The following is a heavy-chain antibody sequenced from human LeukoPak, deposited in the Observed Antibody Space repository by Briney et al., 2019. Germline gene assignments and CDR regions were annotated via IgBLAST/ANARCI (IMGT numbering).Heavy chain of an antibody. CDR3: ARDREGRITIFGEPKEYYFDY. Sequence: PGGSLRLSCAASGFTFSSYWMSWVRQAPGKGLEWVANIKQDGSEKYYVDSVKGRFTISRDNAKNSLYLQMNSLRAEDTAVYYCARDREGRITIFGEPKEYYFDYWGQGTLVTVSS. V-gene: IGHV3-7*01. D-gene: IGHD3-3*01. CDR2: IKQDGSEK. CDR1: GFTFSSYW. J-gene: IGHJ4*02.